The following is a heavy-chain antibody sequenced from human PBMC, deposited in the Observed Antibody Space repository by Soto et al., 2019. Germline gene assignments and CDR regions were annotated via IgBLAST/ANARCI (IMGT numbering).Heavy chain of an antibody. V-gene: IGHV1-58*02. CDR2: IVVGSGNT. CDR1: GFTFTSSA. CDR3: AADRISIAAAPNYYYYMDV. Sequence: QMQLVQSGPEVKKPGTSVKVSCKASGFTFTSSAMQWVRQARGQRLEWIGWIVVGSGNTNYAQKFQERVTITRDMSTSTAYMELSSLRSEDTAVYYCAADRISIAAAPNYYYYMDVWGKGTTVTVSS. J-gene: IGHJ6*03. D-gene: IGHD6-13*01.